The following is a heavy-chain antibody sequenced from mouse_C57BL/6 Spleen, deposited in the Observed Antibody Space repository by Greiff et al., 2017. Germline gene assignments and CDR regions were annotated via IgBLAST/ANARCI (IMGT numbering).Heavy chain of an antibody. CDR1: GYAFSSSW. V-gene: IGHV1-82*01. Sequence: QVQLKESGPELVKPGASVKISCKASGYAFSSSWMNWVKQRPGKGLVWIGRIYPGDGDTNYNGKFKGKATLTADKSSSTAYMQLSSLTSEDSAVYFCARGYYGSSSYYFDYWGQGTTLTVSS. J-gene: IGHJ2*01. D-gene: IGHD1-1*01. CDR2: IYPGDGDT. CDR3: ARGYYGSSSYYFDY.